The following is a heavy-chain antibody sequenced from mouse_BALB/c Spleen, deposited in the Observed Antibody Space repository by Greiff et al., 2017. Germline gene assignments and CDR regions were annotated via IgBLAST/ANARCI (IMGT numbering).Heavy chain of an antibody. V-gene: IGHV5-4*02. Sequence: EVKLVESGGGLVKPGGSLKLSCAASGFTFSDYYMYWVRQTPEKRLEWVATISDGGSYTYYPDSVKGRFTISRDNAKNNLYLQMSSLKSEDTAMYYCARDGGYDEVWFAYWGQGTLVTVSA. CDR1: GFTFSDYY. CDR2: ISDGGSYT. J-gene: IGHJ3*01. D-gene: IGHD2-2*01. CDR3: ARDGGYDEVWFAY.